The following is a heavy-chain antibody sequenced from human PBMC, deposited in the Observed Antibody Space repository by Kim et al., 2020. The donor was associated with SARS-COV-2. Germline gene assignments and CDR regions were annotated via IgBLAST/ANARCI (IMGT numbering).Heavy chain of an antibody. Sequence: GGSLRLSCAASGFTFSSYSMNWVRQAPGKGLEWVSSISSSSSYIYYADSVKGRFTISRDNAKNSLYLQMHSLRAEDTAVYYCAGDLRSSWAQVVDYWGQGTLVTVSS. CDR1: GFTFSSYS. D-gene: IGHD6-13*01. V-gene: IGHV3-21*01. CDR2: ISSSSSYI. CDR3: AGDLRSSWAQVVDY. J-gene: IGHJ4*02.